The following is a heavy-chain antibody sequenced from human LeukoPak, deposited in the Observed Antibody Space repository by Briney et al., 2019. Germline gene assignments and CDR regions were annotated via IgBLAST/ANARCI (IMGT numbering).Heavy chain of an antibody. V-gene: IGHV1-69*05. CDR3: ARDDYYGPGKLYYYYMDV. Sequence: SVTVSRKASVGTFSSYAISWVRQAPRQGLEWMGGSIPIFGTANYAQKFQGRVTITTDESTSTAYRELSSLRSEDTAVYYWARDDYYGPGKLYYYYMDVWGKGTTVTVSS. CDR1: VGTFSSYA. D-gene: IGHD3-10*01. J-gene: IGHJ6*03. CDR2: SIPIFGTA.